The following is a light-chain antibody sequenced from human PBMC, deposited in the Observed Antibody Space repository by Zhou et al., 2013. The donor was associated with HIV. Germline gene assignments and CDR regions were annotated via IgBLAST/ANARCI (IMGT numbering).Light chain of an antibody. CDR2: AAS. Sequence: EIVLTQSPDTLSLSPGERATLSCRASQSISSFYLAWYQQKFGQAPRLLIYAASSRATGIPDRFSGSGSGTDFTLTISRLEPEDFAIYYCQQYGSSPLLIFGGGTKVEIK. CDR3: QQYGSSPLLI. J-gene: IGKJ4*01. CDR1: QSISSFY. V-gene: IGKV3-20*01.